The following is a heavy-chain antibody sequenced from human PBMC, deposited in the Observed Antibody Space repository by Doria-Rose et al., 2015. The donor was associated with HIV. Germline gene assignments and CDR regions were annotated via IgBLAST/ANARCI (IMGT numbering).Heavy chain of an antibody. CDR1: GFAFSNYW. D-gene: IGHD1-26*01. J-gene: IGHJ4*02. CDR3: ARPEEGAAGGFDY. V-gene: IGHV3-74*02. CDR2: INADGGTT. Sequence: VQLVQSGGGLVQPGRSLRLSCAASGFAFSNYWMHWVRQAPGKGLVWVSRINADGGTTNYADAVKGRFAISRDNARNTLYLQMNSLRVEDTAVYYCARPEEGAAGGFDYWGQGTLVTV.